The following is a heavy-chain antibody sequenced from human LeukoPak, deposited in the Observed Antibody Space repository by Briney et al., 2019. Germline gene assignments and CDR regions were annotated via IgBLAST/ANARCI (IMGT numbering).Heavy chain of an antibody. CDR1: GGSISSYY. CDR3: ARHGRGYDFDY. D-gene: IGHD1-26*01. Sequence: SETLSLTCTVSGGSISSYYWSWIRQPPGKGLEWIGYIYYSGSTNYNPSLKSRVTISIDTSKNQFSLKLGSVTAADTAVYYCARHGRGYDFDYWGQGTLVTVSS. CDR2: IYYSGST. V-gene: IGHV4-59*08. J-gene: IGHJ4*02.